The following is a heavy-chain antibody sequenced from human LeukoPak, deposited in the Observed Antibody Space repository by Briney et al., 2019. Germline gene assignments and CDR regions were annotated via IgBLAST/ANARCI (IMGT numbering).Heavy chain of an antibody. CDR2: IYHSGST. CDR3: AKSNGYGLVDI. V-gene: IGHV4-38-2*02. J-gene: IGHJ3*02. CDR1: GYSISSGYY. D-gene: IGHD3-10*01. Sequence: SETLSLTCTVSGYSISSGYYWGWIRQPPGKGLEWIGSIYHSGSTYYNPSLKSRVTISLDTSRNQFSLKLTSVTAADTAVYYCAKSNGYGLVDIWGQGTMVTVSS.